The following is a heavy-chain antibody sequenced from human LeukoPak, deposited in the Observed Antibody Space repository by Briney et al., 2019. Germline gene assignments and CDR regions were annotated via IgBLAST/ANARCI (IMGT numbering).Heavy chain of an antibody. CDR3: AKLPINRFYYDSVSS. D-gene: IGHD3-16*01. J-gene: IGHJ5*02. V-gene: IGHV4-34*01. CDR2: INHFGST. Sequence: SDTLSLTCVVNGGSFTGLFWSWIRQAPGKGLEWIGEINHFGSTNYSPSFKSRVTMSVDASKNQFFLNLSSVTAADTAVYYCAKLPINRFYYDSVSSWGQGTLVTVSS. CDR1: GGSFTGLF.